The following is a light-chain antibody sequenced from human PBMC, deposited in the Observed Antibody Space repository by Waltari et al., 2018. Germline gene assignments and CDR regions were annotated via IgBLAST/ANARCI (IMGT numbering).Light chain of an antibody. J-gene: IGKJ1*01. CDR3: QQYYDIPWT. CDR1: QIVLYSPNSQHY. CDR2: WAS. Sequence: DIVMTQSPDSLAVSLGERVTINCKSSQIVLYSPNSQHYLAWYQQKPGQPPKLLIYWASARESGVPDRFSGSESGTDFTLTISSLQAEDVAVYYCQQYYDIPWTFGQGTKVEIK. V-gene: IGKV4-1*01.